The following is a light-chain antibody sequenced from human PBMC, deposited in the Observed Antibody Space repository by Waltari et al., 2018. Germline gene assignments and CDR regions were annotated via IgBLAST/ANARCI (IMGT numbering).Light chain of an antibody. CDR2: LNCYGSH. Sequence: QPEKGSRYWMKLNCYGSHRKGDGIPYRFSGSGSGAVRYLTISSLQAEDEADYYCQTWGTGVVFGGGTKLTVL. CDR3: QTWGTGVV. J-gene: IGLJ2*01. V-gene: IGLV4-69*01.